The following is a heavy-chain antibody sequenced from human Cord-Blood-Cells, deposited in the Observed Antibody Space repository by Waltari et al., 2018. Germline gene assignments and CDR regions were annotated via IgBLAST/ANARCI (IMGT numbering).Heavy chain of an antibody. J-gene: IGHJ4*02. Sequence: EVQLVESGGGLVQPGRSLRLSCAASGFTFDDYAMHWVRQAPGKGLEWVSGISWNSGSIGYADSVKGRFTISRDNAKNSLYLQMNSLRAEDTALYHCAKAGYSGSYYDYWGQGTLVTVSS. V-gene: IGHV3-9*01. CDR3: AKAGYSGSYYDY. CDR2: ISWNSGSI. CDR1: GFTFDDYA. D-gene: IGHD1-26*01.